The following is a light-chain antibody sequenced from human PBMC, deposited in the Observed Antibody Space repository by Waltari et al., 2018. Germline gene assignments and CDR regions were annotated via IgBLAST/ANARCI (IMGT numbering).Light chain of an antibody. CDR3: SSYTTSSAPGV. CDR2: EVS. V-gene: IGLV2-14*01. Sequence: QSALTQPASVSGSPGQSITLSCSGTDRDVGAYVFVPWYQQHPGKAPHLIIYEVSNRPSGISNRFSASKSGNTASLTISGLQAEDEADYYCSSYTTSSAPGVFGTGTRVTVL. J-gene: IGLJ1*01. CDR1: DRDVGAYVF.